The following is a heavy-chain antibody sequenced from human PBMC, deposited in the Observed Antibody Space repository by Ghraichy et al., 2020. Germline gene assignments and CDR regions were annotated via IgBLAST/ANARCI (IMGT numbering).Heavy chain of an antibody. Sequence: LTCAASGFTFSSYAMSWVRQAPGKGLEWVSAISGSGGSTYYADSVKGRFTISRDNSKNTLYLQMNSLRAEDTAVYYCAKVVVRGVTVNWFDPWGQGTLVTVSS. CDR3: AKVVVRGVTVNWFDP. CDR2: ISGSGGST. CDR1: GFTFSSYA. J-gene: IGHJ5*02. V-gene: IGHV3-23*01. D-gene: IGHD3-10*01.